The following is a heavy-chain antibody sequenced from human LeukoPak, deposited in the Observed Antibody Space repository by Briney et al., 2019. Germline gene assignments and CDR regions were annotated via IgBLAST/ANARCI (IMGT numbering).Heavy chain of an antibody. CDR3: AKGSTAARPYYFDS. D-gene: IGHD6-6*01. CDR1: GFTFSNYA. V-gene: IGHV3-23*01. J-gene: IGHJ4*02. Sequence: AGGSLRLSCAASGFTFSNYAMSWVRQAQGKELEWISAISTNGVNTYYADSVKGRFTISRDNSRHTLSLQMNGLRADDTAVYYCAKGSTAARPYYFDSWGQGTLVAVSS. CDR2: ISTNGVNT.